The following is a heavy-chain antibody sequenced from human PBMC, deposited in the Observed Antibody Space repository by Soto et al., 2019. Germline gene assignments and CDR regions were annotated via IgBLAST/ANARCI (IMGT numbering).Heavy chain of an antibody. V-gene: IGHV4-39*01. Sequence: PSETLFLTCTVSGGSISSSSYYWGWIRQPPGKGLEWIGSIYYSGSTYYNTSLKSRVTISVDTSKNQFSLKLSSVTAADTAVYYCARRQSSSWYGLWGQGTLVTVSS. CDR2: IYYSGST. J-gene: IGHJ4*02. CDR1: GGSISSSSYY. D-gene: IGHD6-13*01. CDR3: ARRQSSSWYGL.